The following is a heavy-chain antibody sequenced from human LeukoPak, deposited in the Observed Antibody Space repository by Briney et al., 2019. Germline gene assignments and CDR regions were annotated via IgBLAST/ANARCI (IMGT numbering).Heavy chain of an antibody. CDR1: GFTFDDYA. Sequence: PGRSLRLSCAASGFTFDDYAMHWVRQAPGKGLEWVSGISWNSGSIGYADSVKGRFTISRDNAKNSLYLQMNSLRAEDTALYYCAKDGVPAAIVGWGWFDPWGQGTLVTVSS. CDR2: ISWNSGSI. D-gene: IGHD2-2*02. V-gene: IGHV3-9*01. J-gene: IGHJ5*02. CDR3: AKDGVPAAIVGWGWFDP.